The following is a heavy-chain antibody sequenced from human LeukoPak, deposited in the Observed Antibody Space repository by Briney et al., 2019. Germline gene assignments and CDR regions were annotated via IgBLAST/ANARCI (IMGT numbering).Heavy chain of an antibody. D-gene: IGHD6-13*01. CDR2: INSDGSST. CDR1: GFTFSSYW. V-gene: IGHV3-74*01. CDR3: ARGGSGSSWYAPLDY. Sequence: PGGSLRLSCAASGFTFSSYWMHWVRQAPGKGLVWVSRINSDGSSTSYADSVKGRFTISRDNAKNTLYVQMNSLRAEDTAVYYCARGGSGSSWYAPLDYWGQGTLVTVSS. J-gene: IGHJ4*02.